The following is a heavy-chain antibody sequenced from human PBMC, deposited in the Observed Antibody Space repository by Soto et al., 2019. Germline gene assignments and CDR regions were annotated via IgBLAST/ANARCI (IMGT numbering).Heavy chain of an antibody. J-gene: IGHJ4*02. CDR2: ISTTGGST. Sequence: EVQLLESGGGLVQPGGSLRLSCATSGFTFSSYAMSWVRQAPGKGLEWVSTISTTGGSTYYPDSVKRRFTISRDDSKNTLYLQMNSLRVEDTAVYYCAKGGYSSVWYDFDCWGRGTLVTVSS. D-gene: IGHD6-19*01. CDR1: GFTFSSYA. CDR3: AKGGYSSVWYDFDC. V-gene: IGHV3-23*01.